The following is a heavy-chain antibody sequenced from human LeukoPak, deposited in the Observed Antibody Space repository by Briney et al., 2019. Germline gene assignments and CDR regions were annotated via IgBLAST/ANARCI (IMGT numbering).Heavy chain of an antibody. V-gene: IGHV4-39*01. CDR2: IYHSGST. CDR1: GGSISSSSYY. CDR3: ARQKAGGYCTVTTCYYMDV. Sequence: PSETLSLTCTVSGGSISSSSYYWGWIRQPPGKGLEWIGYIYHSGSTYYNPSLKSRVTISVDTSKSQFSLRLSSVTAADTGVYYCARQKAGGYCTVTTCYYMDVWDKGTTVTVSS. J-gene: IGHJ6*03. D-gene: IGHD2-8*02.